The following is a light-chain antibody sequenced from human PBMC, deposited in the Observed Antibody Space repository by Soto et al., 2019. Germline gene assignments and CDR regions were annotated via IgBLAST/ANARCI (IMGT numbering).Light chain of an antibody. CDR2: WAS. V-gene: IGKV4-1*01. CDR3: QQYYTTPQT. CDR1: QSVLFSSNNKNY. Sequence: DFVMTQSPDSLAVSLGDRATINCKSSQSVLFSSNNKNYLAWYQQKPGQPPKLLIYWASTRESGVPDRFSGSGSGTDFTLTITSLQAEDVAVYYCQQYYTTPQTFAQGTKVEIK. J-gene: IGKJ1*01.